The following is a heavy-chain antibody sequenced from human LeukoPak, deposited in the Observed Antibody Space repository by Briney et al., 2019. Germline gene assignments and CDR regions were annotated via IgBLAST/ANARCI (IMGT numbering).Heavy chain of an antibody. D-gene: IGHD2-2*02. CDR3: ARGQGYCSSTSCYTPYYYYYGMDV. V-gene: IGHV4-30-2*01. Sequence: SQTLSLTCAVSGGSISSGGYSWSWIRQPPGKGLEWIGYIYHSGSTYYNPSLKSRVTISVDTSKNQFSLKLSSVTAADTAVYYCARGQGYCSSTSCYTPYYYYYGMDVWGQGTTVTVSS. CDR2: IYHSGST. CDR1: GGSISSGGYS. J-gene: IGHJ6*02.